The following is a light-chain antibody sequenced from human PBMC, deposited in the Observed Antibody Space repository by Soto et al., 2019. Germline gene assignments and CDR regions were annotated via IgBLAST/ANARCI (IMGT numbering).Light chain of an antibody. Sequence: EIVMTQSPATLSVSPGERATLSCRASQSVSSNLAWYQQKPGQAPRLLIYGASTRATGIPARFSGSGSGTEFTLTISSLQSEDFAVYYCQQYNNLLPVTFGGGTKVEIK. V-gene: IGKV3-15*01. CDR1: QSVSSN. J-gene: IGKJ4*01. CDR3: QQYNNLLPVT. CDR2: GAS.